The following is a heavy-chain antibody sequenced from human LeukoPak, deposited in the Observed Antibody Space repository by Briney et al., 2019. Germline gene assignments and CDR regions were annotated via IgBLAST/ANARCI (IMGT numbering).Heavy chain of an antibody. V-gene: IGHV4-39*07. Sequence: LETLSLTCTVSGGSVSSNSFYWGWIRQPPGKGLEWIGEINHSGSTNYNPSLKSRVTISVDTSKNQFSLKLSSVTAADTAVYYCARRPGAVAGVDYWGQGTLVTVSS. D-gene: IGHD6-19*01. CDR3: ARRPGAVAGVDY. CDR2: INHSGST. CDR1: GGSVSSNSFY. J-gene: IGHJ4*02.